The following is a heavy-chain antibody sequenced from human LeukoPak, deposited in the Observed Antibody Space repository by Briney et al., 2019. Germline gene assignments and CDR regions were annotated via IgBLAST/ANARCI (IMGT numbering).Heavy chain of an antibody. J-gene: IGHJ4*02. CDR1: GYSITSGYF. CDR3: ARTLHSSGWCTFDY. Sequence: PSETLSLTCTVSGYSITSGYFWGWIRQPPGKGLEWIGNIYHTGSTWYNPSLKSRVTISLDTSKNQLSLKLSSVTAADTAVYYCARTLHSSGWCTFDYWGQGTLVTVSS. V-gene: IGHV4-38-2*02. D-gene: IGHD6-19*01. CDR2: IYHTGST.